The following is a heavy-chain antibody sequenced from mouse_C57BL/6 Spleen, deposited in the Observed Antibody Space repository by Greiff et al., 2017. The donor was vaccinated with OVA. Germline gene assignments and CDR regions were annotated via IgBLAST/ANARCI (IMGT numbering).Heavy chain of an antibody. CDR2: ISGGGGNT. CDR1: GFTFSSYT. CDR3: ARHEGDYFDY. J-gene: IGHJ2*01. Sequence: EVMLVESGGGLVKPGGSLKLSCAASGFTFSSYTMSWVRQTPEKRLEWVATISGGGGNTYYPDSVKGRFTISRDNAKNTLYLQMSSLRSEDTALYYCARHEGDYFDYWGQGTTLTVSS. V-gene: IGHV5-9*01.